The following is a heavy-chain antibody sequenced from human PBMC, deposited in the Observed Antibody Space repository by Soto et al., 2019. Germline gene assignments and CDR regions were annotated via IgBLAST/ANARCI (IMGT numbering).Heavy chain of an antibody. J-gene: IGHJ5*02. D-gene: IGHD3-9*01. CDR1: GGSFSGYY. CDR3: ARHYDILTGYRRGWSDP. CDR2: INHSGST. V-gene: IGHV4-34*01. Sequence: PSETLSLTCAVYGGSFSGYYWSWIRQPPGKGLEWIGEINHSGSTNYNPSLKSRVTISVDTSKNQFSLKLSSVTAADAAVYYCARHYDILTGYRRGWSDPWGQGTLVTVSS.